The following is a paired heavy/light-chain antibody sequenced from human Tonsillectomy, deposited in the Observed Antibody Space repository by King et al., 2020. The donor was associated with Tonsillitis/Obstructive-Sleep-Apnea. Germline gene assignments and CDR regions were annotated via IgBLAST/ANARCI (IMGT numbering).Light chain of an antibody. CDR2: DNN. V-gene: IGLV1-51*01. Sequence: QSVLTQPPSVSAAPGQKVTISCSGSSSNIENNYVSWYQQLPGTAPKLLIYDNNERPSGIPDRFSGSKSGTSATLGITGLQTGDEADYYCGTWDSSLSVSYVFGTGTKVTVL. CDR1: SSNIENNY. CDR3: GTWDSSLSVSYV. J-gene: IGLJ1*01.
Heavy chain of an antibody. CDR3: ARTLGYCSSTRCYWTLWY. CDR2: IDWDDDK. Sequence: QVTLRESGPALVKPTQTLTLTCTFSGFSLSTSGMCVSWIRQPPGKALEWLARIDWDDDKYYSTSLKTRLTISKDTSKNQVVLTMTNMDPADTATYYCARTLGYCSSTRCYWTLWYWGQGTLVTVSS. CDR1: GFSLSTSGMC. V-gene: IGHV2-70*15. D-gene: IGHD2-2*01. J-gene: IGHJ4*02.